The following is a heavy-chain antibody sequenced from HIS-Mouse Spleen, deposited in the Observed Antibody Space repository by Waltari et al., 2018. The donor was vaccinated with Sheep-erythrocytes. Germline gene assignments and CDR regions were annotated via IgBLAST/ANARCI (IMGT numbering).Heavy chain of an antibody. CDR3: AQTGATTPHFDY. D-gene: IGHD1-26*01. J-gene: IGHJ4*02. V-gene: IGHV1-69*04. Sequence: QVQLVQSGAEVKKPGYSVKVSCKASGGTFSSYAISWVRQAPGQGLEWMGRITPSLGIANYAQKFQGRGTITADKSTGTAYMELSSLRSEDTAVYYWAQTGATTPHFDYWGQGTLVTVSS. CDR1: GGTFSSYA. CDR2: ITPSLGIA.